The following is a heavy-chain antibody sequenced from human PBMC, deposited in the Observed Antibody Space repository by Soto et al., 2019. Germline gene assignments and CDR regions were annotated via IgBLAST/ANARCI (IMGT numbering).Heavy chain of an antibody. J-gene: IGHJ6*02. CDR1: GGSIISGGYY. Sequence: PSVTLSLTCTVSGGSIISGGYYCSWIRQHPGKGLEWIGYIYYSGSTYYNPSLKSRVTISVDTSKNQFSLKLSSVTAADTAVYYCARAERRASYYYYYGMDVWGQGTTVTVSS. CDR2: IYYSGST. V-gene: IGHV4-31*03. CDR3: ARAERRASYYYYYGMDV.